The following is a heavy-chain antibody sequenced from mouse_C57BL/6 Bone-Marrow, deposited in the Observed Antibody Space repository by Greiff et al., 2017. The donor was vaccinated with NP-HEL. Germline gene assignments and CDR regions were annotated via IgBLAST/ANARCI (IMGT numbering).Heavy chain of an antibody. D-gene: IGHD4-1*01. CDR2: IYPYNGVS. J-gene: IGHJ2*01. CDR3: ARSRGPWEFYFDY. V-gene: IGHV1-31*01. Sequence: EVKVVESGPELVKPGASVKISCKASGYSFTGYYMHWVKQSHGNILDWIGYIYPYNGVSSYNQKFKGKATLTVDKSSSTAYMELRSLTSEDSAVYYCARSRGPWEFYFDYWGQGTTLTVSS. CDR1: GYSFTGYY.